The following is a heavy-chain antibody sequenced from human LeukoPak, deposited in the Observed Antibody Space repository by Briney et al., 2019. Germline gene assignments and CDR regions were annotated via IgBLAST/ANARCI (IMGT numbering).Heavy chain of an antibody. D-gene: IGHD6-19*01. CDR3: ATRLGSRWYMSSNTG. CDR1: GFPFSSYS. CDR2: ISSSSSTI. J-gene: IGHJ4*02. V-gene: IGHV3-48*01. Sequence: GGSLRLSCAASGFPFSSYSMIWVRQAPGKGLEWVSYISSSSSTIYYADSVKGRCTISRDNAKNSLYLQMNSLRAEDTAVYYCATRLGSRWYMSSNTGWGQGTLVTVSS.